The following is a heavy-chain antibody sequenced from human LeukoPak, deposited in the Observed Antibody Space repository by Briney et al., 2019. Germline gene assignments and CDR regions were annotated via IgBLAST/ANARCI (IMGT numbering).Heavy chain of an antibody. CDR1: GGSLSTYA. Sequence: SETLSLTCTVSGGSLSTYAWSWIRQPPGKGLEWIGYIYYSGSTNYNPSLKSRVTISVDTSKSQFSLKLSSVTAADTALYYCARDYYDSRGDAFDIWGQGTMVTVSS. D-gene: IGHD3-22*01. J-gene: IGHJ3*02. V-gene: IGHV4-59*01. CDR3: ARDYYDSRGDAFDI. CDR2: IYYSGST.